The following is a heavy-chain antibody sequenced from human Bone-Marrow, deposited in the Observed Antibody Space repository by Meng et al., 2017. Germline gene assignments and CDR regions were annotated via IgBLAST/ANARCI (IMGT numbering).Heavy chain of an antibody. V-gene: IGHV3-74*01. J-gene: IGHJ4*02. CDR1: GFTFSSYW. Sequence: GESLKISCAASGFTFSSYWMHWVRQAPGKGLVWVSRINTDGTTTTYADSVKGRFTISRDNAKNTLYLQMNSLRGEDTAVYDCARGVAGRGGYWGQGTLVTVSS. D-gene: IGHD2-15*01. CDR3: ARGVAGRGGY. CDR2: INTDGTTT.